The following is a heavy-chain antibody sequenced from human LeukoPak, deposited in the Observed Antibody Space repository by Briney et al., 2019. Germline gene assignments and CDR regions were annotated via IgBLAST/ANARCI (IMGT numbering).Heavy chain of an antibody. CDR1: GGTFSSYA. Sequence: SVKVSCKASGGTFSSYAISWVRQAPGQGLEWMGGIIPIFGTANYAQKFQGRVTITTDESTSTAYMELSSLRSEDTAVYYCARRGSYDSSGYFAFDIWGQGTMVTVSS. CDR3: ARRGSYDSSGYFAFDI. J-gene: IGHJ3*02. D-gene: IGHD3-22*01. V-gene: IGHV1-69*05. CDR2: IIPIFGTA.